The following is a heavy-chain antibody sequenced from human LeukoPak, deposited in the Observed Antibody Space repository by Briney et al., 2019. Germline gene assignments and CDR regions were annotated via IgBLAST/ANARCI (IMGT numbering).Heavy chain of an antibody. D-gene: IGHD6-13*01. CDR1: GGSLSSYY. J-gene: IGHJ4*02. CDR3: ARLSSGSSSWYDIDY. V-gene: IGHV4-59*08. Sequence: ETLSLTCTVSGGSLSSYYWSWVRQPPGKGLEWMGYIYYSGRTKYNPSLKSRVTISVDTSKNQFSLKLSSVTAADTAVYYCARLSSGSSSWYDIDYWGQGTLVTVSS. CDR2: IYYSGRT.